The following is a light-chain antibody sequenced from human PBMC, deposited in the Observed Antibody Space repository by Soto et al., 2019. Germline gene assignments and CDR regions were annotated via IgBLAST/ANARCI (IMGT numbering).Light chain of an antibody. J-gene: IGKJ5*01. V-gene: IGKV1-39*01. CDR1: QSISSY. CDR3: QQNFSTPFN. CDR2: AAS. Sequence: DIQLTQSPCPLSSSVGERVTLSCRASQSISSYLDWYQQKPGKAPKLLIYAASTLQSGVPSRFSGSGSETDFTLTISSLQPEDSATYYCQQNFSTPFNFGQGTRLEIK.